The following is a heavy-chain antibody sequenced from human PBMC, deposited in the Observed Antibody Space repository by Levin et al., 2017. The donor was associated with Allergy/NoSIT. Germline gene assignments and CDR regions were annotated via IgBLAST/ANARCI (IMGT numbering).Heavy chain of an antibody. Sequence: GGSLRLSCAASGFTFSDYSMNWVRQAPGKGLEWVSSISTTGSYIYYADSVRGRFTISRDNAKNSVYLQMNSLRGEDTAVYFCARGPSDDSWGQGTLVTVSS. J-gene: IGHJ4*02. V-gene: IGHV3-21*01. CDR2: ISTTGSYI. CDR3: ARGPSDDS. CDR1: GFTFSDYS. D-gene: IGHD3-10*01.